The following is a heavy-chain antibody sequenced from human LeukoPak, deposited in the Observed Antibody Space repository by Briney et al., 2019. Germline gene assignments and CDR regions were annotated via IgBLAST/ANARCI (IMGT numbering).Heavy chain of an antibody. CDR3: ARLLLWHAWFDP. CDR2: ISYSGDT. V-gene: IGHV4-39*01. D-gene: IGHD2-15*01. Sequence: PSETLSLTCTVSGGSISGTTYHWGWIRQPPGKGLEWIGSISYSGDTDYNASLKSRVTISAVTSKSQFSLKLSSVTAADTAVYYCARLLLWHAWFDPWGQGTLVTVSS. CDR1: GGSISGTTYH. J-gene: IGHJ5*02.